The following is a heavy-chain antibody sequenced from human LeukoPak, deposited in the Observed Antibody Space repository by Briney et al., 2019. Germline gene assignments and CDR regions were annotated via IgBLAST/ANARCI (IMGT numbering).Heavy chain of an antibody. D-gene: IGHD6-25*01. Sequence: GGSLRLSCAASGFTFSSYAMHWVRQAPGKGLEWVAAIWYDGRDNYYADSVKGRFNISRNNIKNTLYLQMNSLRPEDTAVYFCARDEIAAPAFYWGQGTLVTVSS. V-gene: IGHV3-30*04. CDR1: GFTFSSYA. CDR2: IWYDGRDN. CDR3: ARDEIAAPAFY. J-gene: IGHJ4*02.